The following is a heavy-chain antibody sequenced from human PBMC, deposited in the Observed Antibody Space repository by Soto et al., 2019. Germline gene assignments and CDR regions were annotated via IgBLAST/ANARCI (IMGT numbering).Heavy chain of an antibody. J-gene: IGHJ4*02. CDR2: IIPIFGTA. Sequence: QVQLVQSGAEVKKPGSSVKVSCKASGGTFSSYAISWVRQAPGQGLEWMGGIIPIFGTANYAQKFQGRVTITADESTSTAYVELSSLRAEDTAVYYCASVGGYSYGGGVDYWGQGTLVTVSS. V-gene: IGHV1-69*12. CDR3: ASVGGYSYGGGVDY. D-gene: IGHD5-18*01. CDR1: GGTFSSYA.